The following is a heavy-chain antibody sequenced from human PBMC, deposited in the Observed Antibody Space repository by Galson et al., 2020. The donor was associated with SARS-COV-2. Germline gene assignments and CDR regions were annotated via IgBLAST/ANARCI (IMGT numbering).Heavy chain of an antibody. Sequence: GESLKISCAASGFTFIDYEMNWVRQAPGKRLEWVAYVSGSGTTMYYADSVKGRFTISRDNAKNSVYLQLNSLRAEDTAVYYCVRDQGVAGTDVDYWGQGALVTVSS. J-gene: IGHJ4*02. CDR1: GFTFIDYE. V-gene: IGHV3-48*03. CDR3: VRDQGVAGTDVDY. CDR2: VSGSGTTM. D-gene: IGHD6-19*01.